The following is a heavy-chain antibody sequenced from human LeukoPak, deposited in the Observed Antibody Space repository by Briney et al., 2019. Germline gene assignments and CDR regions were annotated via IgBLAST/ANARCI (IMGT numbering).Heavy chain of an antibody. V-gene: IGHV1-2*02. CDR2: INPNSGGT. D-gene: IGHD6-25*01. Sequence: GASVKGSCKAFGYTFTGYYMHWVGQAPGQRLEWMGWINPNSGGTNYAQKFQGRVTMTRDTSISTAYMELSRLRSDDTAVYYCASSDAAAGFDYWGQGTLVTVSS. CDR3: ASSDAAAGFDY. J-gene: IGHJ4*02. CDR1: GYTFTGYY.